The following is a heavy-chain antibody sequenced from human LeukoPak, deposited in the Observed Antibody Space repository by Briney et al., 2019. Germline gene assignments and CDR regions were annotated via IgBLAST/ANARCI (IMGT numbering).Heavy chain of an antibody. CDR1: GGSISSTNYY. CDR2: IYYSGST. CDR3: ARGFLGDYFGSGSYYVFDY. D-gene: IGHD3-10*01. V-gene: IGHV4-39*07. Sequence: SETLSLTCTVSGGSISSTNYYWGWIRQPPGKGLEWIGSIYYSGSTYYNPSLKSRVTISADTSQNQFSLKLSSVTAADTAVYYCARGFLGDYFGSGSYYVFDYWGQGTLVTVSS. J-gene: IGHJ4*02.